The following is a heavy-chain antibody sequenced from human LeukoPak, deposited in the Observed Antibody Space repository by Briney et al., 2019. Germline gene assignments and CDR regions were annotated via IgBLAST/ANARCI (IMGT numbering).Heavy chain of an antibody. J-gene: IGHJ4*02. Sequence: GGSLRLSCAASGFTFSSYAMSWVRQAPGKGLEWVSAISGSGGSTYYADSVKGRFTISRDNSKNTLYLQMNSLRAEDTAVYYCARDGGVHDYDGYFDYWGQGTLVTVSS. CDR3: ARDGGVHDYDGYFDY. V-gene: IGHV3-23*01. CDR1: GFTFSSYA. D-gene: IGHD5/OR15-5a*01. CDR2: ISGSGGST.